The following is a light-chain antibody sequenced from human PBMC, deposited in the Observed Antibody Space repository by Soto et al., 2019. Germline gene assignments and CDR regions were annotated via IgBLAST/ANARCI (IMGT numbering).Light chain of an antibody. CDR1: QSLYSN. V-gene: IGKV3-15*01. CDR3: QQYNKWPRT. J-gene: IGKJ1*01. Sequence: EIVMRQSAATLSVSPGERATLSCRASQSLYSNLAWYQQKLGQAPRLLIYGASTRATGIPARFSGSGSGTEFTLSISSLQSEDFAVYYCQQYNKWPRTFGQGTMVAIK. CDR2: GAS.